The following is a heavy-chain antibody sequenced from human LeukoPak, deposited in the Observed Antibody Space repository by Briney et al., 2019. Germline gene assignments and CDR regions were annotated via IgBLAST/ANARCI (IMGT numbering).Heavy chain of an antibody. D-gene: IGHD3-10*01. CDR3: ARDLVVRGGWFDP. CDR1: GGSISSSSYY. Sequence: PSETLSLTCTVSGGSISSSSYYWGWIRQPPGKGLEWIGYIYYSGSTYYNPSLKSRVTISVDTSKNQFSLKLSSVTAADTAVYYCARDLVVRGGWFDPWGQGTLVTVSS. J-gene: IGHJ5*02. CDR2: IYYSGST. V-gene: IGHV4-39*07.